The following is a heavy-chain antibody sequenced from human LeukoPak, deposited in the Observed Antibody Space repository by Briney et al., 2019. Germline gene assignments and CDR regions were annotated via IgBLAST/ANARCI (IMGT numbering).Heavy chain of an antibody. Sequence: GASVKVSCKASGYTFTSYDIDWVGQATGQGLAWMGWRNPNRGNTGYAQKFQGRVTMTRNTSTITPYMKRRSLRSEATSVYYCARASKVTMVRGYYYYMDVWGKGTTVTISS. CDR1: GYTFTSYD. D-gene: IGHD3-10*01. V-gene: IGHV1-8*01. CDR2: RNPNRGNT. J-gene: IGHJ6*03. CDR3: ARASKVTMVRGYYYYMDV.